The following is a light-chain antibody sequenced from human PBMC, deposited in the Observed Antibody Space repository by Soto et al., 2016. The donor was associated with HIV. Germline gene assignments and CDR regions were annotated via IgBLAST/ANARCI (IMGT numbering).Light chain of an antibody. Sequence: DIQMTQSPSSLSSSVGNRVTITCRASQDTANSLAWYQQAPGKAPKLLVFGASRLETGVPFRFSGRRSGTNYTLTISALQPEDFATYHCQQYYSVPWTFGQGTKVEI. CDR3: QQYYSVPWT. J-gene: IGKJ1*01. CDR1: QDTANS. CDR2: GAS. V-gene: IGKV1-NL1*01.